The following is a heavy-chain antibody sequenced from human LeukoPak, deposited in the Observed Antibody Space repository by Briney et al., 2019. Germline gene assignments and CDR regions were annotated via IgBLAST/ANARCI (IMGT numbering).Heavy chain of an antibody. J-gene: IGHJ1*01. Sequence: ASVTVCCKASGYTFTGYCMHWVRQAPGQGLGWMGWINPNRGGTSYAQKVQGRVSMTRDTYISTAYLELSRLRPDDTAVYYCARGTAAAGYWGQGTLVTVSS. CDR1: GYTFTGYC. D-gene: IGHD6-13*01. V-gene: IGHV1-2*02. CDR2: INPNRGGT. CDR3: ARGTAAAGY.